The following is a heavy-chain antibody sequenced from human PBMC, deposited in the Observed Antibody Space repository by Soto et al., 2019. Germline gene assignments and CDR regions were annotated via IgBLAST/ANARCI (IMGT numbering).Heavy chain of an antibody. CDR2: IWYDGSNK. Sequence: GGSLRLSCAASGFTFSSYGMHWVRQAPGKGLEWVAVIWYDGSNKYYADSVKGRFTISRDNSKNTLYLQMNSLRAEDTAVYYCARGYDFWSGYKASEYYYYSGMDVWGQGTTVTVS. CDR1: GFTFSSYG. CDR3: ARGYDFWSGYKASEYYYYSGMDV. D-gene: IGHD3-3*01. V-gene: IGHV3-33*01. J-gene: IGHJ6*02.